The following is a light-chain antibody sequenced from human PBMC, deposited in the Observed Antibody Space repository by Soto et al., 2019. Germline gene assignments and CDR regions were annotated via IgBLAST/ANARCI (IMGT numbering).Light chain of an antibody. CDR3: CSYAGNGYV. Sequence: ALTQPASVSGSPGQSITISCTGTPSNVGGYNLVSWYQQHPGRAPELIIYEGTQRPSGVSARFSGSKSGNTASLTISGLQADDEADYYCCSYAGNGYVFGTGTKVTVL. J-gene: IGLJ1*01. CDR2: EGT. V-gene: IGLV2-23*01. CDR1: PSNVGGYNL.